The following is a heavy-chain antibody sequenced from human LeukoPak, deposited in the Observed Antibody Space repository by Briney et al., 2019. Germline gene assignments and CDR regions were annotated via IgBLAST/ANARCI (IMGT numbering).Heavy chain of an antibody. CDR3: ARDRDYYDSSGPFDI. V-gene: IGHV3-7*01. Sequence: PGGSLRLSCAASGFTFSSYWMSWVRQAPGKGLEWVANIKQDGSEKYYVDSVKGRFTISRDNAKNSLYLQMNSLRAEDTAVYYCARDRDYYDSSGPFDIWGQGTMVTVSS. CDR1: GFTFSSYW. D-gene: IGHD3-22*01. CDR2: IKQDGSEK. J-gene: IGHJ3*02.